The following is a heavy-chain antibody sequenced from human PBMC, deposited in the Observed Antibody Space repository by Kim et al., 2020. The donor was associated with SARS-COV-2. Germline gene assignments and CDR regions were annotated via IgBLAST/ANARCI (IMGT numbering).Heavy chain of an antibody. CDR3: AKYRTRANHMGNAMDV. CDR2: IAFDGGST. V-gene: IGHV4-30-4*01. Sequence: SETLSLTCSVSGGPVSSSDHYWSWIRQPPGEGLEWIGYIAFDGGSTYHNPSLKNRLKISLDTSKNQFSLDLSSVTAPDTAVYYCAKYRTRANHMGNAMDVWGPGATVTVSS. CDR1: GGPVSSSDHY. J-gene: IGHJ6*02. D-gene: IGHD5-18*01.